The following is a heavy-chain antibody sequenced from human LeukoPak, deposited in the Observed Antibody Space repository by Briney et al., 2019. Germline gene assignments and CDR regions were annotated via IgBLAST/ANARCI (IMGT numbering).Heavy chain of an antibody. CDR1: GGSISSSSYY. D-gene: IGHD3-16*01. Sequence: PSETLSLTCTVSGGSISSSSYYWGWIRQPPGKGLEWIGSIYYSGSTYYNPSLKSRVTISVDTSKNQFSLKLSSVTAADTAVYYCARRGLLRLGELPEFDYWGQGTLVTVSS. CDR2: IYYSGST. V-gene: IGHV4-39*01. J-gene: IGHJ4*02. CDR3: ARRGLLRLGELPEFDY.